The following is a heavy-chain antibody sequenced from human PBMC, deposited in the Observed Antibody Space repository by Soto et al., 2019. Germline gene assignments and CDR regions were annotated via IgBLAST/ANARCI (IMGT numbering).Heavy chain of an antibody. Sequence: QVQLVESGGGVVQPGRSLRLSCAASGFTFSSYGMHWVRKAPGKGLEWVAVISYDGSNKYYADSVKARFTISRDNSKNTLYLQMNGLRPEDTAVYYCRIAPFDYWSQGTLLIVSS. CDR2: ISYDGSNK. J-gene: IGHJ4*02. V-gene: IGHV3-30*03. CDR1: GFTFSSYG. D-gene: IGHD6-13*01. CDR3: RIAPFDY.